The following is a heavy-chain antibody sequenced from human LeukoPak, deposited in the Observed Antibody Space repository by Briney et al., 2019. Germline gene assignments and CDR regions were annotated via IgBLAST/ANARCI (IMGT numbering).Heavy chain of an antibody. D-gene: IGHD6-19*01. Sequence: GGSLRLSCAASGFTFRSYAMHWVRQAPGKGLEWVALISYDGSNEYYADSVKGRFTISRDSSKKTLFLQMNSLRPEDTAVYYFARDGALAVADSYMYYGMDVWGQGTAVNVSS. V-gene: IGHV3-30*04. J-gene: IGHJ6*02. CDR1: GFTFRSYA. CDR2: ISYDGSNE. CDR3: ARDGALAVADSYMYYGMDV.